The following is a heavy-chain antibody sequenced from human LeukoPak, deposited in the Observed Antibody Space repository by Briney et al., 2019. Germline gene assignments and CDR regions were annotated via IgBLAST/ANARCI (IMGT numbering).Heavy chain of an antibody. CDR2: ISNDGSIK. V-gene: IGHV3-30*18. CDR1: GFTFSNDG. J-gene: IGHJ4*02. Sequence: GGSLRLSCTASGFTFSNDGMHWVRQAPGKGLEWVAVISNDGSIKYYADSVKGRFTISRDNSKKTLYLQMNSLRVEDTAVYYCAKIGANWGFMGYWGQGTLVTVSS. CDR3: AKIGANWGFMGY. D-gene: IGHD7-27*01.